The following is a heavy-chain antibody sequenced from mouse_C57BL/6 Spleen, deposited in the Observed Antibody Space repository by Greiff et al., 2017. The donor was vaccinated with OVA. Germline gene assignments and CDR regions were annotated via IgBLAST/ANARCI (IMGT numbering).Heavy chain of an antibody. Sequence: VQLQQSGPELVKPGASVKMSCKASGYTFTDYNMHWVKQSHGKSLEWIGYINPNNGGTSYNQKFKGKATLTVNKSSSTANMEHRNLTTEDSAVYYCGRTGYDGGWFAYWGQGTLVTVSA. D-gene: IGHD2-2*01. CDR1: GYTFTDYN. V-gene: IGHV1-22*01. J-gene: IGHJ3*01. CDR3: GRTGYDGGWFAY. CDR2: INPNNGGT.